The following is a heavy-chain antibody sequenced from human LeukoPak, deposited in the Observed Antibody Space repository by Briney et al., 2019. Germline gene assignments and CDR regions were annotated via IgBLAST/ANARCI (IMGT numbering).Heavy chain of an antibody. CDR1: GYTFTSHG. J-gene: IGHJ5*02. Sequence: ASVKVSCKASGYTFTSHGISWVRQAPGQGLEWMGWISAYNGNTNYAQKLQGRVTMTTDTSTSTAYMELRSLRSDDTAVYYCARAGETIFGAPNWFDPWGQGTLVTVSS. V-gene: IGHV1-18*01. CDR2: ISAYNGNT. CDR3: ARAGETIFGAPNWFDP. D-gene: IGHD3-3*01.